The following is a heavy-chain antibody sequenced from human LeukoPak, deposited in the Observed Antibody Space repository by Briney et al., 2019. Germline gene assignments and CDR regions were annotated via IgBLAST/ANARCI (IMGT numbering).Heavy chain of an antibody. J-gene: IGHJ6*04. CDR2: ISSSSSII. D-gene: IGHD3-10*02. V-gene: IGHV3-48*03. CDR1: GFTFSSYE. Sequence: PGGSLRLSCAASGFTFSSYEMNWVRQAPGKGLEFISYISSSSSIIYYADSVKGRFTISRDNAKNSLYLQMNSLRAEDTAVYYCAELGITMIGGVWGKGTTVTISS. CDR3: AELGITMIGGV.